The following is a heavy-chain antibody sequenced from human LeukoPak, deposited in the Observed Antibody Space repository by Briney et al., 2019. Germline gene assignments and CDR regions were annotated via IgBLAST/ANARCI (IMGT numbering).Heavy chain of an antibody. CDR2: ISYDGSDK. CDR3: AKDIGGTSFSNWFDP. Sequence: GGSLRLSCAASGFTFRNYAMHCARRAPGKGLEWVTVISYDGSDKYYVDSVKGRFTISRDNSRNTMYLQMNSLSADDTAVYYCAKDIGGTSFSNWFDPWGQGTLVTVSS. D-gene: IGHD2-15*01. J-gene: IGHJ5*02. CDR1: GFTFRNYA. V-gene: IGHV3-33*06.